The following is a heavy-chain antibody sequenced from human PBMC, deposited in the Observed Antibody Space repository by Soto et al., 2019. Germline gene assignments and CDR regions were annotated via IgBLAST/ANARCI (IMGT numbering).Heavy chain of an antibody. V-gene: IGHV3-30-3*01. D-gene: IGHD6-19*01. CDR1: GFSFSSYA. J-gene: IGHJ5*02. Sequence: QVRLVESGGGVVQPGRSLRLSCTASGFSFSSYAMYWFRQPPGKGLEWVAVISHDGINKHYADSGKGRVTVTRDNSNHALDLQLNSLRGEETPMYYCARDIYSSDYLVKWFEPLGQGTLVTVSS. CDR3: ARDIYSSDYLVKWFEP. CDR2: ISHDGINK.